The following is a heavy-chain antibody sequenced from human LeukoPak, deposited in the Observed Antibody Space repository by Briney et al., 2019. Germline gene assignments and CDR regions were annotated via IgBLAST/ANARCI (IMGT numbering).Heavy chain of an antibody. CDR2: IHYSGST. Sequence: SETLSLTCTVSGGSISSYYWSWIRQPPGKGLEWIGYIHYSGSTNYNRSLKSRVTISIDTSKNQFSLKLTSVPAADTAVYYCARDYYDGSGYYGFDYWGQGTLVTVSS. V-gene: IGHV4-59*01. CDR3: ARDYYDGSGYYGFDY. D-gene: IGHD3-22*01. CDR1: GGSISSYY. J-gene: IGHJ4*02.